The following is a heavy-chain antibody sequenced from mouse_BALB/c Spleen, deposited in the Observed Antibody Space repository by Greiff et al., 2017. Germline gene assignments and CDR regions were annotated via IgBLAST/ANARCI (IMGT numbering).Heavy chain of an antibody. CDR2: IWGDGST. V-gene: IGHV2-6-7*01. D-gene: IGHD1-1*01. J-gene: IGHJ4*01. Sequence: VQLQESGPGLVAPSQSLSITCTVSGFSLTGYGVNWVRQPPGKGLEWLGMIWGDGSTDYNSALKSRLSISKDNSKSQVFLKMNSLQTDDTARYYCARSLITTVVAPCAMDYWGQGTSVTVSS. CDR3: ARSLITTVVAPCAMDY. CDR1: GFSLTGYG.